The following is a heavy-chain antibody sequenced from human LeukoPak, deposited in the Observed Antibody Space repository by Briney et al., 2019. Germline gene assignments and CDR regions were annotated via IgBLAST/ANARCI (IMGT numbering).Heavy chain of an antibody. D-gene: IGHD3-22*01. CDR1: GYTFTGYY. Sequence: GASVKVSCKASGYTFTGYYMHCVRQAPGQGLEWMGWINPNSGGTNYAQKFQGRVTMTRDTSISTAYMELSRLRSDDTAVYYCARDHRPSVYYDSSGYDTDFGYWGQGTLVTVSS. CDR3: ARDHRPSVYYDSSGYDTDFGY. CDR2: INPNSGGT. V-gene: IGHV1-2*02. J-gene: IGHJ4*02.